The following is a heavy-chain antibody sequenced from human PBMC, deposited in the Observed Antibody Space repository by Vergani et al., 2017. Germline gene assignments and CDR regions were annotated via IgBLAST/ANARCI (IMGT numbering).Heavy chain of an antibody. CDR3: AGDLRIWFGELGGDY. V-gene: IGHV3-48*01. J-gene: IGHJ4*02. Sequence: EVQLVESGGGLVQPGGSLRLSCAASGFTFSSYSMNWVRQAPGKGLEWVSYISSSSSTIYYADSVKGRFTISRDNAKNSLYLQMNSLRAEDTAVYYCAGDLRIWFGELGGDYWGQGTLVTVSS. D-gene: IGHD3-10*01. CDR1: GFTFSSYS. CDR2: ISSSSSTI.